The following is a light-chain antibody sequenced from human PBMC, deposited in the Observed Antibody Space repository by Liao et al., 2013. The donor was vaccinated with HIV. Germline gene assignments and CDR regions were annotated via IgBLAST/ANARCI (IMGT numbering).Light chain of an antibody. Sequence: SYDLTQPPSLSVSPGQTAGITCSGDNLGSKYVTWFQQRPGQSPVVVIYQDVKRPSGIPERFSASNSGDTATLTISGTQALDEADYYCQAFDNSAGWVFGG. CDR3: QAFDNSAGWV. CDR2: QDV. V-gene: IGLV3-1*01. CDR1: NLGSKY. J-gene: IGLJ3*02.